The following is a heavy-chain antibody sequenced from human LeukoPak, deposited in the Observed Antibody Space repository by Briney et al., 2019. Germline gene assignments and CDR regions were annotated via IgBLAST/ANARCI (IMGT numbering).Heavy chain of an antibody. CDR3: ARNRVRYYMDV. V-gene: IGHV3-21*01. CDR2: ISSSSSYI. CDR1: GFTFSSYS. D-gene: IGHD2/OR15-2a*01. J-gene: IGHJ6*03. Sequence: GGSLRLSCAASGFTFSSYSMNWVRQAPGEGLEWVSSISSSSSYIYYADSVKGRFTISRDNAKNSLYLQMNSLRAEDTAVYYCARNRVRYYMDVWGKGTTVTVSS.